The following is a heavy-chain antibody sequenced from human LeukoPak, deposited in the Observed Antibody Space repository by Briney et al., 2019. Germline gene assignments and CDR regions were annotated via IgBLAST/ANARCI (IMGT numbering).Heavy chain of an antibody. CDR3: ARDGLMDV. CDR1: GFTFSSYS. V-gene: IGHV3-48*01. CDR2: ISSNSSTI. J-gene: IGHJ6*03. Sequence: GGSLRLSCAASGFTFSSYSMNWVRPAPGKGLEWISYISSNSSTIFYADSVKGRFTISRDNAKNSLYVQMNSLRAEDTAIYYCARDGLMDVWGTGTTVTVSS.